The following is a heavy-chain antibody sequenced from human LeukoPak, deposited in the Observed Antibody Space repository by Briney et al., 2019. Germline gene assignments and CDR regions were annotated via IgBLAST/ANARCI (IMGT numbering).Heavy chain of an antibody. V-gene: IGHV3-23*01. CDR2: ISDSGSTT. Sequence: PGGSLRLSCAASGFTFSSYAMSWVRQAPGKGLEWVSGISDSGSTTYHADSVKGRFTISRDNSKNTPYLQMNSLRAEDTAVYYCAKDGPQTGYSTGWFDYWGQGTLVTVSS. CDR3: AKDGPQTGYSTGWFDY. J-gene: IGHJ4*02. CDR1: GFTFSSYA. D-gene: IGHD6-19*01.